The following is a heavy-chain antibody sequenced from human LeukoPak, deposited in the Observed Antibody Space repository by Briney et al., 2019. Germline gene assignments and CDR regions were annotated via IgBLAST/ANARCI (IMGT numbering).Heavy chain of an antibody. D-gene: IGHD2/OR15-2a*01. CDR3: ARVLDGSNDC. Sequence: GGSLRLSCAASGFTFSDYYMSWIRQAPGKGLEWVSHISTTATTIYYADSVKGRFTISRDNAKNSLYLQMNSLRAEDTAVYYCARVLDGSNDCWGQGTLVTVSS. CDR1: GFTFSDYY. CDR2: ISTTATTI. J-gene: IGHJ4*02. V-gene: IGHV3-11*01.